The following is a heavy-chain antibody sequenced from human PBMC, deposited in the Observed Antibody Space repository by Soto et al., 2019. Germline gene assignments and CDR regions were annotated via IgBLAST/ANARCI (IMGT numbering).Heavy chain of an antibody. J-gene: IGHJ4*02. V-gene: IGHV3-33*01. CDR2: IWYDGSNK. CDR1: GFTFSSYG. CDR3: ARDSSSWSLDY. Sequence: GGSLRLSCAASGFTFSSYGMHWVRQAPGKGLEWVAVIWYDGSNKYYADSVKGRFTITRDNSNNTLYLQMNSLRAEDTAVYYCARDSSSWSLDYWGKGTLVTVSS. D-gene: IGHD6-13*01.